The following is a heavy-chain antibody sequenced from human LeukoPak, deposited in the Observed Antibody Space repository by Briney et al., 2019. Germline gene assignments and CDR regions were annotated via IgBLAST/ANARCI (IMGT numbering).Heavy chain of an antibody. CDR1: GGSVSSYA. D-gene: IGHD2-15*01. V-gene: IGHV1-69*01. J-gene: IGHJ1*01. CDR2: SIPIFGTA. Sequence: SSVKVSCKASGGSVSSYAIIWVRQAPGQGLEWMGGSIPIFGTANYAQKCQGRVKITADESTSTAYMELSRLRSEDTAAYYCAREVRYCSGGSCYVEEVEYFQHWGQGTLVTVSS. CDR3: AREVRYCSGGSCYVEEVEYFQH.